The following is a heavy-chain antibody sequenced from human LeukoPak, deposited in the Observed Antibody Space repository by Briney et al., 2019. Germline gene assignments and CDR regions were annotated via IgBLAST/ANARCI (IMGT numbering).Heavy chain of an antibody. D-gene: IGHD3-22*01. V-gene: IGHV1-69*04. CDR1: GGTFSSYA. CDR2: IIPILGIA. J-gene: IGHJ4*02. CDR3: ARVVGPGSGCFDY. Sequence: GSSVKVSCKASGGTFSSYAISWVRQAPGQGLEWMGRIIPILGIANYAQKFQGRVTITADKSTSTAYMELSSLRSEDTAVYYCARVVGPGSGCFDYWGQGTLVTVSS.